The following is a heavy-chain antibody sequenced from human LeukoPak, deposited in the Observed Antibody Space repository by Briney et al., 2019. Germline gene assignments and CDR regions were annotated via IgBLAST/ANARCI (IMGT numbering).Heavy chain of an antibody. J-gene: IGHJ4*02. CDR2: IYYSGST. Sequence: SETLSLTCTVSGGSISSYYWSWIRQPPGKGLEWIGYIYYSGSTNYNPSLKSRVTISVDTSKNQFSLKLSSVTAADTAVYYCARGYNRGSYYNYWGQGTLVTVSS. CDR3: ARGYNRGSYYNY. D-gene: IGHD3-16*01. V-gene: IGHV4-59*01. CDR1: GGSISSYY.